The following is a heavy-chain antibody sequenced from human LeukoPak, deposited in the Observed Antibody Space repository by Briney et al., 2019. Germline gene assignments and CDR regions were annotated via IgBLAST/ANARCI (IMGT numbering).Heavy chain of an antibody. CDR1: GGTLSSYA. CDR3: ARGGITGTMQNYYFDY. J-gene: IGHJ4*02. V-gene: IGHV1-69*05. CDR2: IIPIFGTA. Sequence: SVKVSFKASGGTLSSYAISWVGQAPGQGLEWMGGIIPIFGTANYAQKFQGRVTITTDESTSTAYMELSSLRSEDTAVYYCARGGITGTMQNYYFDYWGQGTLVSVSS. D-gene: IGHD1-20*01.